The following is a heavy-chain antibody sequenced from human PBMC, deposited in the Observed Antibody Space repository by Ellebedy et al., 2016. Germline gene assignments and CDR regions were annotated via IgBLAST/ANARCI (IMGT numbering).Heavy chain of an antibody. CDR3: AREGVTYYDILTGYYKASGKDAFDI. D-gene: IGHD3-9*01. J-gene: IGHJ3*02. V-gene: IGHV3-21*01. CDR1: GLNFNTFF. Sequence: GGSLRLXXTASGLNFNTFFMSWVRQAPGKGLEWVSSITSSSSYIFYADSVKGRFTISRDNAKNSVYLQMNSLRGEDTALYYCAREGVTYYDILTGYYKASGKDAFDIWGQGTMVTVSS. CDR2: ITSSSSYI.